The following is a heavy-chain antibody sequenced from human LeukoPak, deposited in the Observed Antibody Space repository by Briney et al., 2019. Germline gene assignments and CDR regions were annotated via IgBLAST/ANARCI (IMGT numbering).Heavy chain of an antibody. J-gene: IGHJ5*02. D-gene: IGHD3-3*01. Sequence: SETLSLTCTVSGGSISSYYWSWIRQLPGKGLEWIGDIYYSGSTNYNPSLKSRVTISVDTSKNQFSLKLSSVTAADTAVYYCARGYNDFSSGYWMIGHWFDPWGQGTLVTVSS. CDR2: IYYSGST. CDR3: ARGYNDFSSGYWMIGHWFDP. V-gene: IGHV4-59*01. CDR1: GGSISSYY.